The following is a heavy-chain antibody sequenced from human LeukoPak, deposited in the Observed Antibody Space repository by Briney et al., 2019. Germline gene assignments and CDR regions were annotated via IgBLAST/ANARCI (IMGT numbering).Heavy chain of an antibody. CDR2: INANSGDT. CDR3: AREISGYSDY. V-gene: IGHV1-2*07. J-gene: IGHJ4*02. CDR1: GYTFTGYY. Sequence: ASVKVSFKASGYTFTGYYMHWVRQAPGQGLELMGWINANSGDTKYAHKFQGRVTMTRDTSISTAYMELSRLRSDDTAMYYCAREISGYSDYWGQGTLVTVSS. D-gene: IGHD3-22*01.